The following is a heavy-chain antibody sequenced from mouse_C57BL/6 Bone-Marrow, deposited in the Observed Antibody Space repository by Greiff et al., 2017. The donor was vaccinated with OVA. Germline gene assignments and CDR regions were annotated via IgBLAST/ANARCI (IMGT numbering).Heavy chain of an antibody. CDR1: GYTFPDYY. V-gene: IGHV1-76*01. D-gene: IGHD1-1*01. Sequence: QVQLKQSGAELVRPGASVKLSCKASGYTFPDYYINWVKQRPGQGLEWIARIYPGSGHTYYNEKFKGKATLTADKSSSTAYMQLSSLTSEDSAVYSCASITTVGATPYALDYWGQGTSVTVSS. CDR2: IYPGSGHT. CDR3: ASITTVGATPYALDY. J-gene: IGHJ4*01.